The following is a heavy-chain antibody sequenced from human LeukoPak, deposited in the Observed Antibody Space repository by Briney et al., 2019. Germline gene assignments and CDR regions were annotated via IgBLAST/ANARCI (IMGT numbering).Heavy chain of an antibody. V-gene: IGHV4-59*01. CDR1: GGSISSYY. Sequence: RPSETLSLTCTVSGGSISSYYWSWIRQPPGKGLEWIGYIYYSGSTNYNPSLKSRVTISVDTSKNQFSLKLSSVTAADTAVYYCARVGYCSGGSCYAEFDYWGQGTLVTVSS. CDR2: IYYSGST. CDR3: ARVGYCSGGSCYAEFDY. J-gene: IGHJ4*02. D-gene: IGHD2-15*01.